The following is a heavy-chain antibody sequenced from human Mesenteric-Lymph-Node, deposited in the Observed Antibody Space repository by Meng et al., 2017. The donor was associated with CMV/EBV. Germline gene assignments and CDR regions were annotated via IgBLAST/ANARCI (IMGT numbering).Heavy chain of an antibody. J-gene: IGHJ6*02. CDR1: GGSITSSSYY. CDR2: IYYSGGT. D-gene: IGHD6-13*01. V-gene: IGHV4-39*07. Sequence: SETLSLTCTVSGGSITSSSYYWGWIRQPPGQGLEWIGNIYYSGGTYYNPSLRSRVTISLDTSKNQFSLKLSSVTAADTAVYYCARDRFMGSSWSGYYYGMDVWGQGTTVTVSS. CDR3: ARDRFMGSSWSGYYYGMDV.